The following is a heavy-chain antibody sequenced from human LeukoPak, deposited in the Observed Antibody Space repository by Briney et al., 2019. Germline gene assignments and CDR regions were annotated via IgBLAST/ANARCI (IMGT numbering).Heavy chain of an antibody. D-gene: IGHD6-13*01. V-gene: IGHV3-7*01. CDR1: GFTVSTNY. Sequence: PGGSLRLSCAASGFTVSTNYMSWVRQAPGKGLEWVANIKQDGSEKYYVDSVKGRFTVSRDNAKNSLYLQMNSLRAEDTAVYYCAREGELIAAAGYYFDYWGQGTLVTVSS. J-gene: IGHJ4*02. CDR2: IKQDGSEK. CDR3: AREGELIAAAGYYFDY.